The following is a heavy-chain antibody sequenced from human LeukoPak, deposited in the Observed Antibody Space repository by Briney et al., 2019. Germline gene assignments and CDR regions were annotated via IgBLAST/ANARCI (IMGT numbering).Heavy chain of an antibody. D-gene: IGHD3-10*01. CDR2: IYYSGST. CDR1: DGSISSSSYY. CDR3: ARRYYYGSGYDMDV. Sequence: SETLSLTCTVSDGSISSSSYYWGWIRQPPGKGLEWIGSIYYSGSTYYNPSLKSRVTMSVDTSKNQFSLKLSSVTAADTAVYYCARRYYYGSGYDMDVWGKGTTVTISS. V-gene: IGHV4-39*01. J-gene: IGHJ6*03.